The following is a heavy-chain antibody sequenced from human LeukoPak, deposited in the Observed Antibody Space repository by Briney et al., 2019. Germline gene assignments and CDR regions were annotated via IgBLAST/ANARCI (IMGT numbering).Heavy chain of an antibody. CDR3: ARVVPAAVNGFDP. J-gene: IGHJ5*02. Sequence: GESLKISCKGSVYIFNSYWISWVRQMPGKGLEWMGRIDPSDSYTNYSPSFQGHVTISADKSISTAYLQWSSLKASDTAMYYCARVVPAAVNGFDPWGQGTLVTVSS. V-gene: IGHV5-10-1*01. CDR2: IDPSDSYT. CDR1: VYIFNSYW. D-gene: IGHD2-2*01.